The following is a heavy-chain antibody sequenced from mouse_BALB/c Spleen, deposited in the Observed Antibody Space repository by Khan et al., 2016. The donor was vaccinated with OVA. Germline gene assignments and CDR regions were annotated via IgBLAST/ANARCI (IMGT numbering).Heavy chain of an antibody. Sequence: QIQLVPSGPELKKPGETVKISCKASGYTLTNYGMNWVKQAPGKGLKWMGWINTYTGEPTYAEDFKGRIAFSLETSASTAYLQINNLKNEDTATYFCARSNGNYWFAYWGQGTLVTVSA. CDR3: ARSNGNYWFAY. J-gene: IGHJ3*01. CDR2: INTYTGEP. CDR1: GYTLTNYG. V-gene: IGHV9-3-1*01. D-gene: IGHD2-1*01.